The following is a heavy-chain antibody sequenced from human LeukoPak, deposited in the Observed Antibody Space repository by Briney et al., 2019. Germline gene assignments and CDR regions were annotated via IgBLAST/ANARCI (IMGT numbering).Heavy chain of an antibody. CDR2: IKTDGSII. CDR3: ARVATGSYHFDY. J-gene: IGHJ4*02. Sequence: GGSLRLSCAASGFTFSTYWMHWVRQAPGKGPVWISRIKTDGSIISYADSVRDRFAISRDSAKNTLYLQMNSLRVEDTAVYYCARVATGSYHFDYWGQGTLVTASS. D-gene: IGHD1-26*01. CDR1: GFTFSTYW. V-gene: IGHV3-74*01.